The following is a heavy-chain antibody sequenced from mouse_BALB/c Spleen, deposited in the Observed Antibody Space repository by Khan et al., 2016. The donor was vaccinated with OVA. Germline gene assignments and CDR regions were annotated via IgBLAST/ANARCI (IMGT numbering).Heavy chain of an antibody. CDR2: INPSSGGT. CDR1: GYTFTSYY. D-gene: IGHD2-2*01. J-gene: IGHJ3*01. CDR3: TRSGYGSFAY. Sequence: VQLQQSGAELVKPGASVRLSCKASGYTFTSYYLYWVKQRPGQGLEWIGAINPSSGGTNFNEKFKSKATLTVDKSSSTAYIQLNSLTSEDSAVYYCTRSGYGSFAYWGQGTLVTVSA. V-gene: IGHV1S81*02.